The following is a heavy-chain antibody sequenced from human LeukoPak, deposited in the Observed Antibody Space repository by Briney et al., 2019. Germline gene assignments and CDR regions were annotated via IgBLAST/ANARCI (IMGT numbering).Heavy chain of an antibody. CDR3: ARVGRLQAYSGSSCDY. D-gene: IGHD1-26*01. CDR1: GGSISSSSCY. Sequence: SETLSLTCTVSGGSISSSSCYWGWIRQPPGKGLEWIGSIYYSGSTYYNPSLKSRVTMSVDTSKNQFSLKLSSVTAADTAVYYCARVGRLQAYSGSSCDYWGQGTLVTVSS. CDR2: IYYSGST. J-gene: IGHJ4*02. V-gene: IGHV4-39*07.